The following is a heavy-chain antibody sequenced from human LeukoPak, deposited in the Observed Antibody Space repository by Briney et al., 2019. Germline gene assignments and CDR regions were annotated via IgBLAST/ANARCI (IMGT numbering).Heavy chain of an antibody. CDR3: ARGYYYDSSGIVFDY. D-gene: IGHD3-22*01. CDR1: GFTFSSYA. V-gene: IGHV3-64*01. CDR2: ISSNGGST. J-gene: IGHJ4*02. Sequence: GGPLRLSCAASGFTFSSYAMLWVRQAPGKGLEYVSAISSNGGSTYYANSVKGRFTISRDNSKNTLYLQMGSLRAEDMAVYYCARGYYYDSSGIVFDYWGQGTLVTVSS.